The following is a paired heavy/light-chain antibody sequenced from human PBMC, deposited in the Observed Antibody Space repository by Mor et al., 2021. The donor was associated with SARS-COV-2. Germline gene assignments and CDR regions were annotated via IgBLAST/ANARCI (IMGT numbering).Heavy chain of an antibody. Sequence: QVQLVQSGAEVKKPGASVKVSCKASGYTFSSYGISWVRQAPGQGLEWMGWTSPYNDNTNYAQKVQGRVTMTTDTSTSTAYMELSLRSDDTAVYYCARGGFSNGLDYWGQGTLVTVSS. CDR1: GYTFSSYG. J-gene: IGHJ4*02. D-gene: IGHD4-4*01. V-gene: IGHV1-18*01. CDR3: ARGGFSNGLDY. CDR2: TSPYNDNT.
Light chain of an antibody. V-gene: IGKV3-20*01. CDR3: QQYGASPT. J-gene: IGKJ2*01. CDR1: QSVSSSY. CDR2: GAS. Sequence: EIVLTQSPGTLSLSPGERATLSCRASQSVSSSYLAWYQQKPGQAPRLLIYGASSRATGIPDRFSGSGSGTDFTLTISRLEPEDFAVYYCQQYGASPTFGQGTKLEIK.